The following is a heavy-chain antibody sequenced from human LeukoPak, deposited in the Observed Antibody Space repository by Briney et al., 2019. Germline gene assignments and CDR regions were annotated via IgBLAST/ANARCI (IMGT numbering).Heavy chain of an antibody. V-gene: IGHV3-53*01. CDR3: ARITGWHYFDY. CDR2: IYSGGGT. D-gene: IGHD6-19*01. CDR1: GFTVRSNY. J-gene: IGHJ4*02. Sequence: GGSLRLSCAASGFTVRSNYMSWVRQAPGKGLEWVSVIYSGGGTYYADSVKGRFTISRDNSKNTLYLQMNSLRAEDTAVYYCARITGWHYFDYWGQGTLVTVSS.